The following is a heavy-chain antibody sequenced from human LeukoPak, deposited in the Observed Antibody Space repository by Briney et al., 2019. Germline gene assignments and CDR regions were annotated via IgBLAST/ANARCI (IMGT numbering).Heavy chain of an antibody. V-gene: IGHV3-23*01. J-gene: IGHJ6*02. CDR3: ARDLDQGPTQNFYYYYGMDV. CDR2: ISGSGDST. D-gene: IGHD1-7*01. CDR1: EFSFGSYA. Sequence: GGSLRLSCAASEFSFGSYAMNWVRQAPGRGLEWLSAISGSGDSTYYADSVRGRFSISRDNSRNTLYLQLDSLTAEDTAVYYCARDLDQGPTQNFYYYYGMDVWGQGTTVTVSS.